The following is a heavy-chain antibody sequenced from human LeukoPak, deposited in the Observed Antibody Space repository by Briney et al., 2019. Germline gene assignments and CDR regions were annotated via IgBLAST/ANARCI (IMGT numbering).Heavy chain of an antibody. CDR3: APWGTPGE. V-gene: IGHV3-48*04. Sequence: PGGSLRLSCAASGFTFSSYSMNWVRQAPGKGLEWVSSISSSSSTTIHYADSVKGRFTISRDNAKNSLYLQMNSLRAEDTAVYYCAPWGTPGEWGPGTLVTVSS. D-gene: IGHD7-27*01. J-gene: IGHJ4*02. CDR2: ISSSSSTTI. CDR1: GFTFSSYS.